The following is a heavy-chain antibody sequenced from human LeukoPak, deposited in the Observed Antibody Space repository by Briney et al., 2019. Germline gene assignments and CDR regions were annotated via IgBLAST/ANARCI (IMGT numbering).Heavy chain of an antibody. CDR2: INPSGGST. J-gene: IGHJ4*02. CDR3: ARGFGPYYYDSTGYYNFDY. CDR1: GYTFTSYY. V-gene: IGHV1-46*01. Sequence: ASVKVSCKASGYTFTSYYMHWVRQAPGQGLEWMGIINPSGGSTSYAQKFQGRVTMTRDTSTSTVYMELSSLRSEDTAVYYCARGFGPYYYDSTGYYNFDYWGQGTLVTVSS. D-gene: IGHD3-22*01.